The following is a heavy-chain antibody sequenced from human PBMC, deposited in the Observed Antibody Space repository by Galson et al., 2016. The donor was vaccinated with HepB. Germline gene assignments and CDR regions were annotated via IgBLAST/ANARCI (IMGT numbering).Heavy chain of an antibody. CDR3: ARERAKVIDY. J-gene: IGHJ4*02. V-gene: IGHV4-4*02. CDR2: VHDSGTT. D-gene: IGHD4/OR15-4a*01. CDR1: GSSITSGTW. Sequence: SETLSLTCALSGSSITSGTWWGWVRQPPGKGLEWIGEVHDSGTTNYNPSLKSRATISKDHSKNQLSLILTSVTAADSAVYYCARERAKVIDYWGQGTLVTVTS.